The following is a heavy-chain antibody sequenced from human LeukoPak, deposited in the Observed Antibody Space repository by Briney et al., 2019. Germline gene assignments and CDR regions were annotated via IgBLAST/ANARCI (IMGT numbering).Heavy chain of an antibody. J-gene: IGHJ4*02. D-gene: IGHD3-3*01. Sequence: ASVKVSCKASGYTFTSYFIHWVRRAPGQGLEWMGWINSNSGDTKYAEKFQGRVTMTRDTSISTAYMEMSSLKSDDTAIYHCARDSNFWSGFDRWGQGTLVTVSP. V-gene: IGHV1-2*02. CDR3: ARDSNFWSGFDR. CDR1: GYTFTSYF. CDR2: INSNSGDT.